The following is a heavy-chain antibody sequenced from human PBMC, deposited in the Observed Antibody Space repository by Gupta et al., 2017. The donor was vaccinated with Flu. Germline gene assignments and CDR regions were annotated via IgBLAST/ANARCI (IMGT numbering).Heavy chain of an antibody. Sequence: QLQLQESGPGLVKPSETLSLTCTVSGGSISSSSYYWGWIRQPPGKGLEWIGSIYYSGSTYYNPSLKSRVTISVDTSKNQFSRKLSSVTAADTAVYYCARLPIVVVPAARRGWFDPWGQGTLVTVSS. D-gene: IGHD2-2*01. CDR3: ARLPIVVVPAARRGWFDP. CDR2: IYYSGST. CDR1: GGSISSSSYY. V-gene: IGHV4-39*01. J-gene: IGHJ5*02.